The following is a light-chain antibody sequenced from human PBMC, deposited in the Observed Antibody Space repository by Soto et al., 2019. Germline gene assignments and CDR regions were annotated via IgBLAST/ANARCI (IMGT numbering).Light chain of an antibody. J-gene: IGKJ1*01. CDR2: GAS. V-gene: IGKV3-15*01. Sequence: EIVMTQSPATLSVSPGERATLSCRASQSVSSNLAWYQQKPGQAPRLLIYGASTRATGIPARFSGSGSGTKFTLTISSLQSEVFAVYYCQQYNNWPPTWTFGQGTKVDIK. CDR3: QQYNNWPPTWT. CDR1: QSVSSN.